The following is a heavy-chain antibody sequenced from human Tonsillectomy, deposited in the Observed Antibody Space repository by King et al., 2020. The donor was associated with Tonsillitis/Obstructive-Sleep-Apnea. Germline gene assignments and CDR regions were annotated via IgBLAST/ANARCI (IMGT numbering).Heavy chain of an antibody. CDR2: ISYDGNNQ. CDR1: GFTFSTYG. D-gene: IGHD3-10*01. J-gene: IGHJ4*02. V-gene: IGHV3-30*03. CDR3: ARAFGERQFLDLGPSY. Sequence: VQLVESGGGVVQPGRSLRLSCAASGFTFSTYGLHWVRQAPGKGLEWVAVISYDGNNQYYVDSVKGRFTISRDNSKNTLYLQMHSLRAEDTAVYYCARAFGERQFLDLGPSYWGQGTLVTVSS.